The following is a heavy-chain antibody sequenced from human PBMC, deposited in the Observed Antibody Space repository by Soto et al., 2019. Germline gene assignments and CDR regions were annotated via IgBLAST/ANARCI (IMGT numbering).Heavy chain of an antibody. V-gene: IGHV3-30*18. J-gene: IGHJ4*02. Sequence: PGGSLRLSCVGSGFSFSSFGMNWVRQAPGKGLEWVSLTSHDGGNKYYADSVKGRFTISRDNSMNTLYLQMNGLRAEDTAVYYCAKDPFEFSASYPGHWGLGTLVTVSS. CDR1: GFSFSSFG. CDR3: AKDPFEFSASYPGH. D-gene: IGHD1-26*01. CDR2: TSHDGGNK.